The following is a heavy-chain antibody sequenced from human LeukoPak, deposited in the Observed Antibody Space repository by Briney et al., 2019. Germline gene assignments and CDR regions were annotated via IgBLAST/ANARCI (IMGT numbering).Heavy chain of an antibody. CDR3: ARWSYSSIWSGGY. V-gene: IGHV3-48*04. D-gene: IGHD6-13*01. Sequence: GGSLRLSCAASGFTFRSYTMNWVRQAPGKGLEWVSYISSSGTTMYYADSVKGRFTISRDNAKNSLFLQLNSLRAEDTAVYYCARWSYSSIWSGGYWGQGTLVTVSS. CDR1: GFTFRSYT. J-gene: IGHJ4*02. CDR2: ISSSGTTM.